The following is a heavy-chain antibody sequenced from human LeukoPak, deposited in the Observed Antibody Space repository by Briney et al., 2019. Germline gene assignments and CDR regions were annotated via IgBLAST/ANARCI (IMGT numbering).Heavy chain of an antibody. D-gene: IGHD3-22*01. CDR3: ARHGAPSYDRSGYYVNDAFDI. Sequence: GASRKISCKGSGSRFTSYWIGWGRQMPGKGLEWMGIIYPGDSDTRFRPCFQGQVTISADKSISTADLQWSSLKASDTAMYYCARHGAPSYDRSGYYVNDAFDIWGQGTMVTVSS. V-gene: IGHV5-51*01. CDR2: IYPGDSDT. CDR1: GSRFTSYW. J-gene: IGHJ3*02.